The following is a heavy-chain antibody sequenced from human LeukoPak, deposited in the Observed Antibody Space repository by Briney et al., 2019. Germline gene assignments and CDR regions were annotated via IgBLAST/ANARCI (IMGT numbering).Heavy chain of an antibody. Sequence: GGSLRLSCAASGFTFNNYAMHWVRQAPGKGLDWVAVISYDGGSKYYADSVKGRFTISRDNSKNTMSLQLSRLRTEDTAVYYCASDLGSSWYGGVVFWGQRTLVSVSS. V-gene: IGHV3-30*04. CDR2: ISYDGGSK. CDR1: GFTFNNYA. J-gene: IGHJ4*02. CDR3: ASDLGSSWYGGVVF. D-gene: IGHD6-13*01.